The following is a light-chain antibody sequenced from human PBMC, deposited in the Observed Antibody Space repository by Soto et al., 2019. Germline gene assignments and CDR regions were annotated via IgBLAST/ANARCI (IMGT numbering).Light chain of an antibody. J-gene: IGLJ3*02. CDR2: EVV. CDR1: KNDIGVYDF. V-gene: IGLV2-8*01. Sequence: QSALTQPPSASGSPGQSVTISCTGTKNDIGVYDFVSWYQHHPGKAPRLIIYEVVQRPSGVPDRFSGSKSGNTASLAIGGLQSEDEADYYCAAWDDSLNGLVFGGGTKLTVL. CDR3: AAWDDSLNGLV.